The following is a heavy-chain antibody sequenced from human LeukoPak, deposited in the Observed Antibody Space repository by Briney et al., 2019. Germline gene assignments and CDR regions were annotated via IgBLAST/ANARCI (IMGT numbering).Heavy chain of an antibody. D-gene: IGHD3-22*01. CDR3: ARDQNYYDSSGYYDY. CDR1: GGSISNYY. Sequence: SETLSLTCTVSGGSISNYYWSWVRRPPGKGMEWIGYIYYSGSTNYNPSLKSRVTISVDTSKNQFSLKLSSVTAADTAVYYCARDQNYYDSSGYYDYWGQGTLVTVFS. V-gene: IGHV4-59*01. J-gene: IGHJ4*02. CDR2: IYYSGST.